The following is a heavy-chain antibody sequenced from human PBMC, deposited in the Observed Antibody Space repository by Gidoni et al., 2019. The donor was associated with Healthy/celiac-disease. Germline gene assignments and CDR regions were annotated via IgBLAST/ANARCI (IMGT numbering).Heavy chain of an antibody. CDR1: GGPIISGGYY. J-gene: IGHJ4*02. Sequence: QVQLQESGPGLVKPSQTLSLTCTFPGGPIISGGYYWSWIRQHPGKGLEWIGYIYYSGSTYYNPSLKSRVTISVDTSKNQFSLKLSSVTAADTAVYYCARAYALLGYYFDYWGQGTLVTVSS. CDR2: IYYSGST. V-gene: IGHV4-31*03. D-gene: IGHD2-8*02. CDR3: ARAYALLGYYFDY.